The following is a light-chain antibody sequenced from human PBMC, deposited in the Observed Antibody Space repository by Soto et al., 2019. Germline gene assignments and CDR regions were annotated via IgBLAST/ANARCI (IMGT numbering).Light chain of an antibody. CDR1: QSVSSY. Sequence: EIVLTQSPVTLPLSPGERATLSCRASQSVSSYLAWYQQKPGQAPRLLIYDASNRATGIPARFSGSGSGTDFTLTIHNLEPEDFAVYYCQQRSNWPPITFGQGTRLEIK. V-gene: IGKV3-11*01. CDR3: QQRSNWPPIT. J-gene: IGKJ5*01. CDR2: DAS.